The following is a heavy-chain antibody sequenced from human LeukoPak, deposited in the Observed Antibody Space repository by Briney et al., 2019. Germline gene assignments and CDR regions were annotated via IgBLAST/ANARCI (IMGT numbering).Heavy chain of an antibody. D-gene: IGHD2-15*01. CDR1: GFSFSSYA. J-gene: IGHJ4*02. Sequence: GGSLRLSCAPSGFSFSSYAMSWVRQAPGKGLEWVSAMSSSDDGRYYAASVRGRFTISRDTSRSTLYLQMNSLTAEDAAVYYCAKAPVTSCRGAFCYPFDYWGQGTLVTVSS. CDR2: MSSSDDGR. CDR3: AKAPVTSCRGAFCYPFDY. V-gene: IGHV3-23*01.